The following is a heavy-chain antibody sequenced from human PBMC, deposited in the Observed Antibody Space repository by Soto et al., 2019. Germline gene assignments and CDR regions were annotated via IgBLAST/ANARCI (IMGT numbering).Heavy chain of an antibody. V-gene: IGHV6-1*01. CDR1: GDSVSSYSAA. CDR3: VRDRYSSSGWFDP. CDR2: TYYRSRFFS. J-gene: IGHJ5*02. Sequence: QTLSLTCVISGDSVSSYSAAWNWIRQSPSGGLEWLGRTYYRSRFFSDYAESVKSRIIINPDTSKNQFSLQLKSVTPEDTAVYYCVRDRYSSSGWFDPWGQGTPVTVSS. D-gene: IGHD3-10*01.